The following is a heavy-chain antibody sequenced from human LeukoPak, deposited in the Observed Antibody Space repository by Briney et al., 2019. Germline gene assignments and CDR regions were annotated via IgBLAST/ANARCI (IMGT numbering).Heavy chain of an antibody. Sequence: GESLKISCKGSGYSFTNYWIGWVRQMPGKGLEWMGIIYPGDSDTKYSPSFQGQVTISVDKSISTAYLQWSSLEASDTAMYYCARLTTTLTTFLDYWGQGTLVTVSS. CDR2: IYPGDSDT. CDR1: GYSFTNYW. D-gene: IGHD4-11*01. CDR3: ARLTTTLTTFLDY. J-gene: IGHJ4*02. V-gene: IGHV5-51*01.